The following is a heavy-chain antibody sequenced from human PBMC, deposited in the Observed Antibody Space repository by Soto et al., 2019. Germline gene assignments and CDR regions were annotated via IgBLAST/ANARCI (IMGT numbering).Heavy chain of an antibody. CDR2: IYSGGST. CDR3: ARTISDYGDYGDEEGAFDI. Sequence: GGSLRLSCAASGFTVSSNYMSWVRQAPGKGLEWVSVIYSGGSTYYADSVKGRFTISRHNSKNTLYLQMNSLRAEDTAVYYCARTISDYGDYGDEEGAFDIWGQGTMVTVSS. CDR1: GFTVSSNY. D-gene: IGHD4-17*01. V-gene: IGHV3-53*04. J-gene: IGHJ3*02.